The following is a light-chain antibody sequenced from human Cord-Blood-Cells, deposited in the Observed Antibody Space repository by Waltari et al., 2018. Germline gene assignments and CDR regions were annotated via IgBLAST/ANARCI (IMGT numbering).Light chain of an antibody. CDR2: EVS. Sequence: SALPQPASVSGSPGQSITISCTGTSSDVGRYNLVSWYQQHPGKAPKLMIYEVSKRPSGVSNRFSGSKSGNTASLTISGLQAEDEADYYCCSYAGSSTLVFGGGTKLTVL. V-gene: IGLV2-23*02. CDR1: SSDVGRYNL. J-gene: IGLJ2*01. CDR3: CSYAGSSTLV.